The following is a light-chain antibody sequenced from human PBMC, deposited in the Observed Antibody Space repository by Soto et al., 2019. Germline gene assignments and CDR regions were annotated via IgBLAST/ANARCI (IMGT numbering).Light chain of an antibody. CDR2: DVS. CDR3: SSYTSSSTRV. J-gene: IGLJ1*01. V-gene: IGLV2-14*03. CDR1: NSDVGGYNY. Sequence: QSALTQPASVSGSPGQSITISCTGTNSDVGGYNYVSWYQQHPGKAPKLMIYDVSNRPSGVSNRFSGSKSGNRASLTISGLQAEDEADYYCSSYTSSSTRVFGTGNKLTVL.